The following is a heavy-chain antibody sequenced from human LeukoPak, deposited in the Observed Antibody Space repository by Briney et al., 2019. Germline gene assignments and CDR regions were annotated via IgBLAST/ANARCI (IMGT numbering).Heavy chain of an antibody. D-gene: IGHD3-22*01. CDR3: AEALLGSSGYYVPLDY. V-gene: IGHV3-23*01. CDR1: GFTFSSYA. J-gene: IGHJ4*02. CDR2: ISGSGGST. Sequence: GGSLRLSCAASGFTFSSYAMSWVRQAPGKGLEWVSAISGSGGSTYCADSVKGRFTISRDNSKNTLYLQMNSLRAEDTAVYYCAEALLGSSGYYVPLDYWGQGTLVTVSS.